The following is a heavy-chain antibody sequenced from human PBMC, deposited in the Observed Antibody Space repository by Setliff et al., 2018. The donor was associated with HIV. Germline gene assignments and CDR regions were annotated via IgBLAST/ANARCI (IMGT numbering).Heavy chain of an antibody. CDR2: IKQDGSEK. V-gene: IGHV3-7*05. Sequence: GGSLRLSCAASGFTFSTYWMSWVRQAPGKGLEWVANIKQDGSEKNYMDSVKGRFTISRDNAKNSLYLQMNSLRAEDTALYYCARAGYHDSSGYLGPDYYYMDVWGKGTTVTVSS. CDR3: ARAGYHDSSGYLGPDYYYMDV. D-gene: IGHD3-22*01. J-gene: IGHJ6*03. CDR1: GFTFSTYW.